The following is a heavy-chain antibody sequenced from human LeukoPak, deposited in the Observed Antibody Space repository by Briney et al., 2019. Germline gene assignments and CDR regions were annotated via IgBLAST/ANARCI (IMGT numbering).Heavy chain of an antibody. J-gene: IGHJ4*02. D-gene: IGHD2-21*02. CDR2: IKSKTDGGTP. CDR1: GFTFSNAW. Sequence: GGSLRLSCAASGFTFSNAWMSWVRQAPGKGLEWVGRIKSKTDGGTPDYAAPVKGRFTISRDDSRSTLWLQMNSLKTEDTAVYYCTTCGGDCFFNYWGQGTLVTVSS. V-gene: IGHV3-15*01. CDR3: TTCGGDCFFNY.